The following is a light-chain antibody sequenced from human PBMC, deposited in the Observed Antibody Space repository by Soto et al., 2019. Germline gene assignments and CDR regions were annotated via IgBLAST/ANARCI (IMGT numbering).Light chain of an antibody. J-gene: IGLJ1*01. CDR2: SNN. CDR1: SSNIGSNT. V-gene: IGLV1-44*01. CDR3: QSYDSGLRGYV. Sequence: QSVLTQPPSASGTPGQRVTISCSGSSSNIGSNTVNWYQQLPGTAPKLLIYSNNQRPSGVPDRFSGSKSATSASLAITGLQAEDEADYYCQSYDSGLRGYVFGTGTKVTVL.